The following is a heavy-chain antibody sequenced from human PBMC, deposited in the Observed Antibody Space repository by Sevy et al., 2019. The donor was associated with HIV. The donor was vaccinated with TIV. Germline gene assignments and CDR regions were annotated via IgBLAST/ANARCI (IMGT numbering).Heavy chain of an antibody. CDR2: ISSSSNTI. CDR1: GFTFSTYN. Sequence: GGSLRLSCAASGFTFSTYNMNWVRQAPGKGLEWISYISSSSNTIDYADSVNGRFTISRDNAKNSVYLQMNSLRGEDTAVYYCTRGKGSSDYWGQGTLVTVSS. CDR3: TRGKGSSDY. D-gene: IGHD6-6*01. J-gene: IGHJ4*02. V-gene: IGHV3-48*01.